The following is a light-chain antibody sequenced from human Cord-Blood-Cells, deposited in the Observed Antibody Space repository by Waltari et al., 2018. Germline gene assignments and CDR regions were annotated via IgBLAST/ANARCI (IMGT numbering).Light chain of an antibody. Sequence: QSALTQPASVSGSPGQSITLSCTGTSSAVGGYNYVSWYQQHPGKAPKLMIYDVSNRPSGVSNRFSGSKSGNTASLTISGLQAEDEADYYCSSYTSSSTLKVFGGGTKLTVL. CDR3: SSYTSSSTLKV. J-gene: IGLJ2*01. CDR2: DVS. CDR1: SSAVGGYNY. V-gene: IGLV2-14*01.